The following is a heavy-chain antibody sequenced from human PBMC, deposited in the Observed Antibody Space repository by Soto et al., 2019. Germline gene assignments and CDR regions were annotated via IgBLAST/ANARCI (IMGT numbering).Heavy chain of an antibody. CDR3: AREGFDYSIDY. V-gene: IGHV3-13*01. D-gene: IGHD4-4*01. Sequence: SLRLSCAASGFTFSSYDMHWVRQATGKGLEWVSAIGTAGDTYYPGSVKGRFTISRENAKNSLYLQMNSLRAGDTAVYYCAREGFDYSIDYWGQGTLGTVSS. CDR1: GFTFSSYD. J-gene: IGHJ4*02. CDR2: IGTAGDT.